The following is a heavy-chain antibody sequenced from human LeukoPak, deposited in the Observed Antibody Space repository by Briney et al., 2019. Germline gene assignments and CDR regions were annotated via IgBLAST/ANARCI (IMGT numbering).Heavy chain of an antibody. CDR1: GGSFNGYY. D-gene: IGHD6-19*01. J-gene: IGHJ3*02. CDR3: AREYTSGWNRAFDI. CDR2: TNHSGST. Sequence: PSETLSLTCAVYGGSFNGYYWSWIRQPPGKGLEWIGETNHSGSTNYNPSLKSRVTISVDTSKNHFSLKLSSVTAADTAVYYCAREYTSGWNRAFDIWGQGTMVTVSS. V-gene: IGHV4-34*01.